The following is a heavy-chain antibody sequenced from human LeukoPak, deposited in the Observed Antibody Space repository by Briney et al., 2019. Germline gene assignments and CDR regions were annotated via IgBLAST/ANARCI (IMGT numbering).Heavy chain of an antibody. Sequence: GESLKISCKGSGYSFTSYWIAWVRQTPGKGLEWMGIIYPGDSNIRYSPSFQGRVTISADKSISTAYLRLYSLKASDSARYFCARPRARGGYPFEYWGQGTLVTVSS. CDR1: GYSFTSYW. CDR2: IYPGDSNI. D-gene: IGHD3-22*01. J-gene: IGHJ4*02. CDR3: ARPRARGGYPFEY. V-gene: IGHV5-51*01.